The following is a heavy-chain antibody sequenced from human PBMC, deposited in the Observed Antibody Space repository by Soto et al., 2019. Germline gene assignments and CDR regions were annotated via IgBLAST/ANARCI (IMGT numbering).Heavy chain of an antibody. CDR3: AITPYSGYDLYTY. Sequence: PGGSLRLSSAASGFTFSSYSMNWVRQAPGKGLEWVSSISSSSSYIYYADSVKGRFTISRDNATNTLYLQMNSLRAEDAAVYYCAITPYSGYDLYTYSGHGTLVTVSS. J-gene: IGHJ4*01. CDR2: ISSSSSYI. D-gene: IGHD5-12*01. CDR1: GFTFSSYS. V-gene: IGHV3-21*01.